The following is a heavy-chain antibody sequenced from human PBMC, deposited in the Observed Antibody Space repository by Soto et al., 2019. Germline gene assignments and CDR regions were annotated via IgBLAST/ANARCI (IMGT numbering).Heavy chain of an antibody. CDR2: IIPFVGRA. J-gene: IGHJ3*02. CDR3: AVGSGEWTDAFDI. Sequence: QVQLVQSGAEVKKPGSSVKVSCKASGGSFSTYAISWVRQAPGQGLEWMGGIIPFVGRADYAQRFHGRVTITADGSTTTVYMDMSSLRSEDTSVYYCAVGSGEWTDAFDIWGQGTMVTVFS. CDR1: GGSFSTYA. V-gene: IGHV1-69*01. D-gene: IGHD6-25*01.